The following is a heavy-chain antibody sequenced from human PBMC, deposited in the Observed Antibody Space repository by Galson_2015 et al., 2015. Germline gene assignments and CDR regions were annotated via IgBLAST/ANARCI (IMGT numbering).Heavy chain of an antibody. Sequence: RLSCAASGFTFSSYGMHWVRQAPGKGLEWVAVISYDGSNKYYADSVKGRFTISRDNSKNTLYLQMNSLRAEDTAVYYCAKDEVDSSGWPYFDYWGQGTLVTVSS. D-gene: IGHD6-19*01. J-gene: IGHJ4*02. CDR2: ISYDGSNK. CDR1: GFTFSSYG. CDR3: AKDEVDSSGWPYFDY. V-gene: IGHV3-30*18.